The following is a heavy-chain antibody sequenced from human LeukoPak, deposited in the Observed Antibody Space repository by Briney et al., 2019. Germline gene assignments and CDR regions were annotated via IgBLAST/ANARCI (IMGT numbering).Heavy chain of an antibody. CDR3: ARAQGSGSYPYYYYGMDV. D-gene: IGHD3-10*01. J-gene: IGHJ6*02. CDR1: GGSISSGDYY. V-gene: IGHV4-30-4*08. CDR2: INHSGST. Sequence: SQTLSLTCTVSGGSISSGDYYWSCIRQPPGKGLEWIGEINHSGSTNYNPSLESRVTISVDTFKNQFSLKLSSVTAADTAVYYCARAQGSGSYPYYYYGMDVWGQGTTVTVSS.